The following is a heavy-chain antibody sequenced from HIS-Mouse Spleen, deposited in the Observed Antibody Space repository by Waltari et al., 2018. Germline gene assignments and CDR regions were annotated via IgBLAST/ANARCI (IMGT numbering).Heavy chain of an antibody. Sequence: QLQLQESGPGLVKPSETLSLTCTVSGGSISSSSYYWCWIRQPPGKGLEWIGSIYYSGSTYYNPSLKSRVTISVETSKNQFSLKLSSVTAADTAVYYCAREIPYSSSWYDWYFDLWGRGTLVTVSS. CDR2: IYYSGST. CDR1: GGSISSSSYY. CDR3: AREIPYSSSWYDWYFDL. D-gene: IGHD6-13*01. J-gene: IGHJ2*01. V-gene: IGHV4-39*07.